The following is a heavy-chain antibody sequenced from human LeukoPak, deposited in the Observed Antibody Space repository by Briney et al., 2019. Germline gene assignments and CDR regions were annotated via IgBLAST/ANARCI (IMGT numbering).Heavy chain of an antibody. CDR1: GYSFTSYW. D-gene: IGHD2-2*01. Sequence: GESLKISCKCSGYSFTSYWIGWVRQMPGKGLEWMGIIYPGGSDTRYSPAFQGQVTISADKSISTANLQWSSLKTSDTAMYYCARTGYCSSTSCYWNFQHWGQGTLVTVSS. CDR3: ARTGYCSSTSCYWNFQH. CDR2: IYPGGSDT. V-gene: IGHV5-51*01. J-gene: IGHJ1*01.